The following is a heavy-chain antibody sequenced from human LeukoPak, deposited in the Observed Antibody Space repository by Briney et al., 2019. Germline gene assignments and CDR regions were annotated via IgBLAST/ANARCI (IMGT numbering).Heavy chain of an antibody. Sequence: GASVKVSCKASGGTFSSYAISWVRQAPGQGLEWMGGIIPIFGTANYAQKFQGRVTITTDESTSTAYMELSRLRSDDTAVYYCARGGRDTSKYHFDYWGQGTQVTVSS. J-gene: IGHJ4*02. V-gene: IGHV1-69*05. CDR1: GGTFSSYA. D-gene: IGHD2-2*01. CDR2: IIPIFGTA. CDR3: ARGGRDTSKYHFDY.